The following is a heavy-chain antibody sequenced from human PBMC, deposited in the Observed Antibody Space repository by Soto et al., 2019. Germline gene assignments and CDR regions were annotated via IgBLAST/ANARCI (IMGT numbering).Heavy chain of an antibody. CDR3: ASDVVPAALKYYYYGMDV. CDR2: IIPIFGTA. J-gene: IGHJ6*02. Sequence: QVQLVQSGAEVKKPGSSVKVSCKASGGTFSSYAISWVRQAPGQGLEWMGGIIPIFGTANYAQKFQGRVTNTADESTSTAYMELSSLRSEDTAVYYCASDVVPAALKYYYYGMDVWGQGTTVTVSS. V-gene: IGHV1-69*01. CDR1: GGTFSSYA. D-gene: IGHD2-2*01.